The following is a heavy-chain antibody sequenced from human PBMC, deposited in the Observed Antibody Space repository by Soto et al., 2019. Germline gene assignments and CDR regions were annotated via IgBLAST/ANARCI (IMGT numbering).Heavy chain of an antibody. J-gene: IGHJ4*02. D-gene: IGHD3-22*01. CDR3: ARDVGYYYDSSGYYRFDY. CDR1: GFTFSSYS. CDR2: ISSSSSTI. Sequence: EVQLVESGGGLVQPGGSLRLSCAASGFTFSSYSMNWFRQAPGKGLEWVSYISSSSSTIYYADSVKGRFTVSRDNAKNSLYLQMNSLRDEDTAVYYCARDVGYYYDSSGYYRFDYWGQGTLVTVSS. V-gene: IGHV3-48*02.